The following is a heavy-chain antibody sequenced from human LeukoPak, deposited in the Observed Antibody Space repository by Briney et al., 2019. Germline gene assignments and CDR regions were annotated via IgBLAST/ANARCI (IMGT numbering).Heavy chain of an antibody. CDR2: IYYSGST. J-gene: IGHJ5*02. D-gene: IGHD6-19*01. CDR1: GDSLSTYS. V-gene: IGHV4-59*07. CDR3: ARAHSSGWPHMFDP. Sequence: KPSDTLSLTCTVSGDSLSTYSSTWIPHPPAKGLECIGNIYYSGSTNYNPSLKSRVTISIDTSKNQFSLKVSSVTSADTAVYYCARAHSSGWPHMFDPWGQGTLVTVPS.